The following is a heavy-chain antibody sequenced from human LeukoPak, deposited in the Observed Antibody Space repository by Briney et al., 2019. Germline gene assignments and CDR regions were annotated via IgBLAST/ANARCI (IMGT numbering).Heavy chain of an antibody. CDR2: ISNSGRNT. Sequence: PGGSLTLSCAASGFAFSSYTMSWVRQASGKGLEWVSTISNSGRNTFYTDSVKGRFTISRDNSKNTLYLQMNSLRAGDTAVYSCARARGYCAADCSRYAFDYWGQGTLVTVSS. J-gene: IGHJ4*02. D-gene: IGHD2-21*02. CDR3: ARARGYCAADCSRYAFDY. V-gene: IGHV3-23*01. CDR1: GFAFSSYT.